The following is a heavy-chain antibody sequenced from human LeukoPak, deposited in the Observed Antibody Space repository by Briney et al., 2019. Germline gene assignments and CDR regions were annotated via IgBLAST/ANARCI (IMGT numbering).Heavy chain of an antibody. CDR2: ISSDGSRV. CDR3: ARDPRLIQYCSSTSCYGYFDY. J-gene: IGHJ4*02. D-gene: IGHD2-2*01. V-gene: IGHV3-74*01. Sequence: QAGGSLRLSCAASGFTFSDYWMHWVRQAPGKGLVWVSRISSDGSRVTYADSVKGRFTISRDNAKNTLYLQMNSLRAEDTAVYYCARDPRLIQYCSSTSCYGYFDYWGQGTLVTVSS. CDR1: GFTFSDYW.